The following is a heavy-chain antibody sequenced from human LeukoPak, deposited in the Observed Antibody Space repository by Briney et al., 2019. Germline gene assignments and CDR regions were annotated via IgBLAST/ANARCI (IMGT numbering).Heavy chain of an antibody. Sequence: GSLRLSCAASGFTFSSYSMNWVRQAPGKGLEWVSYISSTNYYTYYADSVKGRFTFSRDNAKNSLYLQMNSLRAEDTAVYYCARGRSGWYEDFWGQGTLVTVSS. CDR2: ISSTNYYT. J-gene: IGHJ4*02. V-gene: IGHV3-21*06. D-gene: IGHD6-19*01. CDR3: ARGRSGWYEDF. CDR1: GFTFSSYS.